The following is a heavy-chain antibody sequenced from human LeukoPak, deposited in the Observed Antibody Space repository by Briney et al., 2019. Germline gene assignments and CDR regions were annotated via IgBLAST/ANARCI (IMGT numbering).Heavy chain of an antibody. D-gene: IGHD3-10*01. CDR3: ARAPYYYGSGSYSSYYYYYYMDV. CDR2: IIPIFGTA. J-gene: IGHJ6*03. CDR1: GGTFSSYA. Sequence: SVKISCKASGGTFSSYAISWVRQAPGQGLEWMGGIIPIFGTANYAQKFQGRVTITADKSTSTAYMELSSLRSEDTAVYYCARAPYYYGSGSYSSYYYYYYMDVWGKGTTVTVSS. V-gene: IGHV1-69*06.